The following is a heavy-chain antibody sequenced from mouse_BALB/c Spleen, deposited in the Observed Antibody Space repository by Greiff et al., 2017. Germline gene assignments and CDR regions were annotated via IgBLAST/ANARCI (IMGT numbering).Heavy chain of an antibody. CDR1: GYAFTNYL. V-gene: IGHV1-54*01. J-gene: IGHJ3*01. CDR2: INPGSGGT. Sequence: QVQLQQSGAELVRPGTSVKVSCKASGYAFTNYLIEWVKQRPGQGLEWIGVINPGSGGTNYNEKFKGKATLTADKSSSTAYMQLSSLTSDDSAVYFCTIYSWDDYGFAYWGQGTLVTVSA. CDR3: TIYSWDDYGFAY. D-gene: IGHD2-4*01.